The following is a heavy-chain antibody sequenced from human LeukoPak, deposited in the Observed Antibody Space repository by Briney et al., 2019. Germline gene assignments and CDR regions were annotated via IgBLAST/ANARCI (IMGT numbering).Heavy chain of an antibody. Sequence: SETLSLTCSVSGGSMSGYYWSWIRQPPGQGLEWIGFIYYRGDTKYNPSLKSRVTISVDTSKNQFSLKLSSVTAADTAVYYCARGWRHDYWGQGTLVTVSS. V-gene: IGHV4-59*01. J-gene: IGHJ4*02. CDR2: IYYRGDT. D-gene: IGHD2-15*01. CDR1: GGSMSGYY. CDR3: ARGWRHDY.